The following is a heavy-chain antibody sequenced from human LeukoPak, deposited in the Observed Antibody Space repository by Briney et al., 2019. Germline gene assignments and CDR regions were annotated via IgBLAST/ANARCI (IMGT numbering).Heavy chain of an antibody. CDR3: RRGTNSYGSGNY. CDR2: IYYTGNT. J-gene: IGHJ4*02. Sequence: SETLSLTCTVSGGSVSSGTYYWSWIRQPPGKGLEWIGHIYYTGNTHYVPSLKSRVTMSVDTPKNQFSLKLTSVTAADTAVYYCRRGTNSYGSGNYWGRGPLATAS. CDR1: GGSVSSGTYY. V-gene: IGHV4-61*01. D-gene: IGHD3-10*01.